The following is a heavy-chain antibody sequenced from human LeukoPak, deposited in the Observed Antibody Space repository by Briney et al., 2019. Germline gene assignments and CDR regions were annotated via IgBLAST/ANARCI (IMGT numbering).Heavy chain of an antibody. CDR1: GYTFTSHY. J-gene: IGHJ4*02. CDR2: IYPSDGST. V-gene: IGHV1-46*01. Sequence: ASVKVSCKASGYTFTSHYIHWVRQAPGQGLEWMGIIYPSDGSTRFAQKFQGRVTMTWDMSTSTVYMELSSLRAEDTALYYCAKEKDTNYYDSRIFDYWGQGTLVTVSS. CDR3: AKEKDTNYYDSRIFDY. D-gene: IGHD3-22*01.